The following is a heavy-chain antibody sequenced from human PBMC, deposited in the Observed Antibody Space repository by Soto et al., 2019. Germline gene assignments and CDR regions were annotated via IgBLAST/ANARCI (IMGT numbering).Heavy chain of an antibody. CDR2: ITSDTNTI. CDR3: ARSVEGHFDY. Sequence: EVQLVESGGGLVQPGGPLRLTCAASGFPFSIYSMNWVRQAPGKGLEWSSYITSDTNTIKYADSVKGRFTISRDNAKNLVYLQMNSLRHEDTAVYFCARSVEGHFDYWGQGTVVTVSS. V-gene: IGHV3-48*02. CDR1: GFPFSIYS. J-gene: IGHJ4*02. D-gene: IGHD6-19*01.